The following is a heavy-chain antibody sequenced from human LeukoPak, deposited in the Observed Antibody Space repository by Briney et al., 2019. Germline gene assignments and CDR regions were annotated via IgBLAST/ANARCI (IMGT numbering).Heavy chain of an antibody. CDR3: TRDRIQSDY. D-gene: IGHD4-11*01. V-gene: IGHV3-49*03. J-gene: IGHJ4*02. CDR2: IRGKASGGTA. Sequence: SLRLSCTASGFTFGDFSMTWFRQAPGKGLEWVSFIRGKASGGTAEYAASVRGRFTVSRDDSRSVAYLQMNSLKTEDTAIYYCTRDRIQSDYWGQGTLVTVSS. CDR1: GFTFGDFS.